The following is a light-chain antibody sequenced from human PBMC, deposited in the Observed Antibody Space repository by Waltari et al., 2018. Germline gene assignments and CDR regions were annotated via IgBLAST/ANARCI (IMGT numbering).Light chain of an antibody. CDR1: QSVSSN. CDR2: VAS. J-gene: IGKJ1*01. Sequence: EIVMTQSPATLSVSPGERATISCRASQSVSSNLAWYQQKPGQAPRLLIYVASTRATVIPARFSGSGSGTEFTLTISSLQSEEFAVYYCQQYNNWPGQTFGQGTKVEIK. V-gene: IGKV3-15*01. CDR3: QQYNNWPGQT.